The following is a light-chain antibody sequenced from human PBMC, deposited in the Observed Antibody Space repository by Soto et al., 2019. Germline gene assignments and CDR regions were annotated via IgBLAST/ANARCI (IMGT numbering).Light chain of an antibody. J-gene: IGKJ1*01. V-gene: IGKV1-5*01. Sequence: EIQLTQSPSTLSASVGDRLTITCRASQSISNWLAWYQQRPGKAPKLLIYDASSLESGVPQRFSGSGSGTEFTLTISSLQTDDFSTYYRQQYHSYWTFGQGTKV. CDR1: QSISNW. CDR3: QQYHSYWT. CDR2: DAS.